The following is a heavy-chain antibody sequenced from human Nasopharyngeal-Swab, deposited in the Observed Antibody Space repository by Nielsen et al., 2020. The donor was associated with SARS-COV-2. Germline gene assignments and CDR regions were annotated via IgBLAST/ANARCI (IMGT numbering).Heavy chain of an antibody. Sequence: ASVKVSCKASGYTFTSYGISWVRQAPGQGLEWMGWISAYNGNTNYAQKLQGRVTMTTDTSTSTAYMELRSLRSEDTAVYYCAREPYYYYDSSGYYHTFGMDVWGQGTTVTVSS. CDR1: GYTFTSYG. V-gene: IGHV1-18*01. CDR3: AREPYYYYDSSGYYHTFGMDV. D-gene: IGHD3-22*01. J-gene: IGHJ6*02. CDR2: ISAYNGNT.